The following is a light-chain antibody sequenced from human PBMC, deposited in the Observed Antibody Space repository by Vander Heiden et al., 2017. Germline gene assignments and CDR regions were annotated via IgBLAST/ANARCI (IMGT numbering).Light chain of an antibody. CDR1: QGISSY. CDR3: QQDDSYPLT. J-gene: IGKJ3*01. V-gene: IGKV1-8*01. CDR2: AAS. Sequence: AIRMTQSPSSFSASTGDRVTITCRASQGISSYLAWDQQKPGKAPKLLIYAASTLQSGVPSRFSGSGSGTDFTLTISCLQSEDFATYYCQQDDSYPLTFGPGTKVDIK.